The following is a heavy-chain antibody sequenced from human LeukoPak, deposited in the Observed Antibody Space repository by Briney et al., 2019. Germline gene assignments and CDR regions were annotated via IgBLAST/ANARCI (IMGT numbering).Heavy chain of an antibody. V-gene: IGHV1-8*03. CDR3: ARTLTVYYYYYYMDV. CDR1: GYTFTSYA. Sequence: ASVKVSCKASGYTFTSYAINWVRQATGQGLEWMGWMNPNSGNTGYAQKFQGRVTITRNTSISTAYMELSSLRSEDTAVYYCARTLTVYYYYYYMDVWGKGTTVTVSS. CDR2: MNPNSGNT. J-gene: IGHJ6*03. D-gene: IGHD4-11*01.